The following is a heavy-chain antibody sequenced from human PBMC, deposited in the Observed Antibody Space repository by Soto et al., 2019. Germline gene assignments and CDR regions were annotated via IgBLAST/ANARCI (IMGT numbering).Heavy chain of an antibody. J-gene: IGHJ6*03. V-gene: IGHV3-23*01. CDR2: ISPGXDXT. CDR3: XXXXGXPYYYYYMDV. Sequence: EVQLLESGGGLVQPGGSLRLSCAASGFNFNIYAMTWVRQAPGKGLEWVSTISPGXDXTXXXXXVKXRVTIXRXNSXXXXXXXXXXXXXXXXXXXXXXXXXGXPYYYYYMDVWGTGTTVTVSS. CDR1: GFNFNIYA.